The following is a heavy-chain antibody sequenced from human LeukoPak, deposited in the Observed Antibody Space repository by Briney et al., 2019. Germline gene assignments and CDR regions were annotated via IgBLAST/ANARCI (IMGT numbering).Heavy chain of an antibody. CDR2: ISAYNGNT. CDR3: ARYRYSSSWDYFDY. D-gene: IGHD6-13*01. Sequence: GASVKVSCKASGYTFTSYGISWVRQAPGQGLEWMGWISAYNGNTNYAQKLQGRVTMTTDTSTSTAYMELRSLRSDGTAVYYCARYRYSSSWDYFDYWGQGTLVTVSS. J-gene: IGHJ4*02. CDR1: GYTFTSYG. V-gene: IGHV1-18*01.